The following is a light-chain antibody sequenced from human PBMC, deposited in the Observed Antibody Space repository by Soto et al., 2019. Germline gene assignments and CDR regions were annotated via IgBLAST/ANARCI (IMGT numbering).Light chain of an antibody. CDR3: SSYTSSSTV. CDR2: EVS. J-gene: IGLJ3*02. CDR1: SSDVGSYNY. Sequence: QSALTQPASVSGSPGQSITISCTGTSSDVGSYNYDSWYQQHPGKAPKLMIYEVSNRPSGVSNRFSGSKSGNTASLTISGLQAEDEADYYCSSYTSSSTVFGGGTKLTVL. V-gene: IGLV2-14*01.